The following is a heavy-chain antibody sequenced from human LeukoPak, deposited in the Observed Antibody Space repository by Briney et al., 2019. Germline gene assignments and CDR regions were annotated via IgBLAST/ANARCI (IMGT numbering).Heavy chain of an antibody. CDR2: INLYNGAT. D-gene: IGHD1-14*01. CDR1: GYSFISYY. V-gene: IGHV1-2*02. Sequence: GASVTVSFTPTGYSFISYYIFWMRQAPGQGLECMGWINLYNGATKYAQRFQSRVTMTRDTSISTAYMELSRLRSDDTATYYCASWAGGNEPVASFDYWGQGTLVTVSS. CDR3: ASWAGGNEPVASFDY. J-gene: IGHJ4*02.